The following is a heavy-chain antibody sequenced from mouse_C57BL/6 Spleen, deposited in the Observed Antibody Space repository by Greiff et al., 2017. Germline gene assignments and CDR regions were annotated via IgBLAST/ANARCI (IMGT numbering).Heavy chain of an antibody. V-gene: IGHV1-26*01. D-gene: IGHD2-4*01. CDR1: GYTFTDYY. CDR2: INPNNGGT. Sequence: VQLQQSGPELVKPGASVKISCKASGYTFTDYYMNWVKQSHGKSLEWIGDINPNNGGTSYNQKFKGKATLTVDKSSSTAYMELRSLTSEDSAVYYCARRGYDYDVSYWYFDVWGTGTTVTVSS. CDR3: ARRGYDYDVSYWYFDV. J-gene: IGHJ1*03.